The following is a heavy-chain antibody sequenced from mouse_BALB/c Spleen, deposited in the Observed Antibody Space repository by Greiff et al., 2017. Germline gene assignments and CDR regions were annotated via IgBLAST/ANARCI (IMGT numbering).Heavy chain of an antibody. CDR3: AREHYGNSWFAY. CDR2: ILPGSGST. CDR1: GYTFSSYW. Sequence: VQLQQSGAELMKPGASVKISCKATGYTFSSYWIEWVKQRPGHGLEWIGEILPGSGSTNYNEKFKGKATFTADTSSNTAYMQLSSLTSEDSAVYYYAREHYGNSWFAYWGQGTLVTVSA. D-gene: IGHD2-1*01. J-gene: IGHJ3*01. V-gene: IGHV1-9*01.